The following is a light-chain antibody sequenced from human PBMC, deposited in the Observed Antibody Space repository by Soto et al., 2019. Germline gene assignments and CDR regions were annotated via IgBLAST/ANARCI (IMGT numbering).Light chain of an antibody. CDR3: QQYNTYST. J-gene: IGKJ5*01. Sequence: HLNQSPSNLSAAIGGSLTPLPRASQNIRNLLAWYQQKPGKAPKPLIYDASTLKTGVPSRFSGSGSGSEFNFTITGLQPDDFATYFCQQYNTYSTFGQGTRLEIK. CDR2: DAS. CDR1: QNIRNL. V-gene: IGKV1-5*02.